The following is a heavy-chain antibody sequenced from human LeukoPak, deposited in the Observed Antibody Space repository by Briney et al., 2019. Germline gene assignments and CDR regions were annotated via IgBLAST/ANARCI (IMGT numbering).Heavy chain of an antibody. CDR2: IYWDDDK. CDR1: GFSLSTSGVG. CDR3: AHRTSYSSSWTYYFDY. D-gene: IGHD6-13*01. J-gene: IGHJ4*02. Sequence: SGPTLVNPTQTLTLTCTFSGFSLSTSGVGVGWIRQPPGKALQWLALIYWDDDKRYSPSLKSRLTITKDTSKNQVVLTMTNMDPVDTATYYCAHRTSYSSSWTYYFDYWGQGTLVTVSS. V-gene: IGHV2-5*02.